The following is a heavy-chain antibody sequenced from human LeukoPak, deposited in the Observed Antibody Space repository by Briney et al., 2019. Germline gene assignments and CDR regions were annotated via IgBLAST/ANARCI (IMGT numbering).Heavy chain of an antibody. CDR2: ISSSSSYI. V-gene: IGHV3-21*01. CDR3: ARSTYSGYDSPGGGGMDV. D-gene: IGHD5-12*01. Sequence: GGSLRLSCAASGFTFSSYSMNWVRQAPGKGLEWVSSISSSSSYIYYADSVKGRFTISRDNAKNSLYLQMNSLRAEDTAVYYCARSTYSGYDSPGGGGMDVWGQGTTVTVSS. CDR1: GFTFSSYS. J-gene: IGHJ6*02.